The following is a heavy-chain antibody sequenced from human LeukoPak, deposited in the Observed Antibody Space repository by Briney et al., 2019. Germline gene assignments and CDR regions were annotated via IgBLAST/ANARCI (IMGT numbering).Heavy chain of an antibody. D-gene: IGHD4-17*01. CDR3: AKHDYGDFTPSPFPI. CDR2: VTYSGVAT. J-gene: IGHJ4*02. Sequence: GGSLRLSCAASGFTFGSYAMSWVRQAPGKGLEWVCTVTYSGVATYHADSVKGRFTISRDNSKNTLSLQMNSLRAEDTAIYYCAKHDYGDFTPSPFPIWGQGTLVTVSS. CDR1: GFTFGSYA. V-gene: IGHV3-23*01.